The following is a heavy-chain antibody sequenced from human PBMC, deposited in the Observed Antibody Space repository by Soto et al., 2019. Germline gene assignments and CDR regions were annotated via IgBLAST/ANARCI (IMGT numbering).Heavy chain of an antibody. J-gene: IGHJ6*02. Sequence: SQTLSLTFVISVDSVSSNSAAWNWIRQSPSRGLEWLGRTYYRSQWYNDYAVSVKGRIIINPDTSKNQFSLQLSSVTPEDTAVYYCARTVARDYYYKGVDVWGQGTTVTVS. CDR3: ARTVARDYYYKGVDV. CDR2: TYYRSQWYN. D-gene: IGHD6-19*01. CDR1: VDSVSSNSAA. V-gene: IGHV6-1*01.